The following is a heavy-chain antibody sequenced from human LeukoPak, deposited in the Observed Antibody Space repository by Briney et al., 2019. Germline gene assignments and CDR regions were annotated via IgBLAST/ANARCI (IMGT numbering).Heavy chain of an antibody. CDR3: ARVSRFSGIAVADLDY. CDR2: ISYDGSNK. Sequence: SCKASGYTFTGYYMHWVRQAPGKGLEWVAVISYDGSNKYYADSVKGRFTISRDNSKNTLYLQMNNLRAEDTAVYYCARVSRFSGIAVADLDYWGQGTLVTVSS. V-gene: IGHV3-30*04. J-gene: IGHJ4*02. CDR1: GYTFTGYY. D-gene: IGHD6-19*01.